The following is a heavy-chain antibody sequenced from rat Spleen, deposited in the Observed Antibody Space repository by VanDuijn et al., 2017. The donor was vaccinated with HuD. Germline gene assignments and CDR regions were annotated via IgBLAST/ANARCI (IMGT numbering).Heavy chain of an antibody. CDR3: TTGYGYN. D-gene: IGHD1-9*01. Sequence: EVQLVESGGGLVQPGMSMKLSCAASGLTFSNYDMAWVRQAPPKGLEWVASISYDGGRTYYRDSVKGRFTISRDNAKNTLFLQMDSLRSEDTATYYCTTGYGYNWGQGVMVTVSS. J-gene: IGHJ2*01. V-gene: IGHV5-20*01. CDR1: GLTFSNYD. CDR2: ISYDGGRT.